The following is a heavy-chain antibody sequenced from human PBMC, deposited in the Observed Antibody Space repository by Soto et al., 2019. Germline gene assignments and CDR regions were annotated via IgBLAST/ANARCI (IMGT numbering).Heavy chain of an antibody. CDR3: ARETRSWAHFDY. CDR1: VFTFSSYW. J-gene: IGHJ4*02. V-gene: IGHV3-7*01. D-gene: IGHD6-13*01. Sequence: VRSLRLSCAASVFTFSSYWMSWVRHSPGKGLEWVANIKQDGSEKYYVDSVKGRFTISRDNAKNSLYLQMNSLRAEDTAVYYCARETRSWAHFDYWGKGTRVTV. CDR2: IKQDGSEK.